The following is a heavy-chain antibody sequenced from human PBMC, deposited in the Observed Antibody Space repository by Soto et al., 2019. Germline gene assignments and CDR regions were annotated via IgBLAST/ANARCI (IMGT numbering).Heavy chain of an antibody. J-gene: IGHJ4*02. CDR2: ISNDGNSE. CDR1: GFTFSAFG. Sequence: QVQLVESGGGVVQPGRSLRLSCAASGFTFSAFGMHWVRQAPGKGLEWVAGISNDGNSEHYADSVKGRFTISRDNSKNTFYLQMNSLSVEDTAVYYCAKTITAVGVSSTGRGALLDNWGQGILVSVSS. D-gene: IGHD3-3*01. CDR3: AKTITAVGVSSTGRGALLDN. V-gene: IGHV3-30*18.